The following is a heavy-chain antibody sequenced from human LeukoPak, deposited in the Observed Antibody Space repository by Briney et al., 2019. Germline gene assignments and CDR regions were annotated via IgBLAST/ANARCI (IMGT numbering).Heavy chain of an antibody. CDR2: IYYSGST. V-gene: IGHV4-59*01. J-gene: IGHJ4*02. D-gene: IGHD6-6*01. CDR3: ARGTIYSSSWHPYYFDY. Sequence: SETLSLTCTVSGGSISSYYWSWIRQPPGKGLEWIGYIYYSGSTNYNPSLQSRVTISSDTSKNQFSLKLSSVTAADTAVYYCARGTIYSSSWHPYYFDYWGQGTLVTVSS. CDR1: GGSISSYY.